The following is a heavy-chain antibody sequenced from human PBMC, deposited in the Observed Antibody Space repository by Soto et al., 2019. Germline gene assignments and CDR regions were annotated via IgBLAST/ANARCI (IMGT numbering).Heavy chain of an antibody. Sequence: PGGSLRLSCAASGFTFSSYGMHWVRQAPGKGLEWVAVISYDGSNKYYADSVKGRFTISRDNSKNTLYLQMNSLRAEDTAVYYCAKDRVVVVGFYYGMDVWGQGTTVTVSS. V-gene: IGHV3-30*18. CDR3: AKDRVVVVGFYYGMDV. CDR2: ISYDGSNK. CDR1: GFTFSSYG. D-gene: IGHD3-22*01. J-gene: IGHJ6*02.